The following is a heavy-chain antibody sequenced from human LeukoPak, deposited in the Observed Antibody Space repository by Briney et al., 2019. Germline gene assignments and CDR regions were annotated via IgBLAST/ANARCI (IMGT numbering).Heavy chain of an antibody. J-gene: IGHJ5*02. CDR1: GGSFSGYY. CDR3: ARGIKAVAGTGEWFDP. CDR2: INHSGST. V-gene: IGHV4-34*01. D-gene: IGHD6-13*01. Sequence: SETLSLTCAVYGGSFSGYYWSWIRQPPGKGLEWIGEINHSGSTNYNPSLKSRVTISVDTSKNQFSLKLSSVTAADTAVYYCARGIKAVAGTGEWFDPWGQGTLVTVSS.